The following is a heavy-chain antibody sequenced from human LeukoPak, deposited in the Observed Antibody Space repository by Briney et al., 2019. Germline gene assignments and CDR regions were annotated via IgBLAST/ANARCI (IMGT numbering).Heavy chain of an antibody. CDR3: ARDNSYGNWFDP. CDR1: GGSISSYY. V-gene: IGHV4-59*01. Sequence: PSETLSLTCTVSGGSISSYYWSWIRQPPGKGLEWIGYIYYSGSTNYNPSLKSRVTISVDTSKNQFSLKLSSATAADTAVYYCARDNSYGNWFDPWGQGTLVTVSS. J-gene: IGHJ5*02. D-gene: IGHD5-18*01. CDR2: IYYSGST.